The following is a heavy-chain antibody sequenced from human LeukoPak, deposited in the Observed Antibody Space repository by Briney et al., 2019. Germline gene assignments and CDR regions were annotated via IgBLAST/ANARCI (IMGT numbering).Heavy chain of an antibody. V-gene: IGHV3-21*01. Sequence: GGSLRLSCAASGFTFGNYGMNWVRQAPGKGLEWVSSISSSSYIFYPDSVKGRFTISRDNAKNSLYLQMNSLRAEDTAVYYCATSLRFLVPGAFDIWGQGTMVTVSS. CDR3: ATSLRFLVPGAFDI. CDR2: ISSSSYI. D-gene: IGHD3-3*01. CDR1: GFTFGNYG. J-gene: IGHJ3*02.